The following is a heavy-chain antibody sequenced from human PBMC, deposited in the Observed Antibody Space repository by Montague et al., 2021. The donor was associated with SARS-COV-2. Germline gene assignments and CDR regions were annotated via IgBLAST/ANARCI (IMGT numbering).Heavy chain of an antibody. D-gene: IGHD3-10*01. CDR3: ARLRDGVVPSPILGVGPYYSYYYMDV. J-gene: IGHJ6*03. CDR1: GGSFSGYY. CDR2: INHGGST. Sequence: SETLSLTCAVYGGSFSGYYWNWIRQPPGKGLEWIGEINHGGSTKYSPSLKSRLTISADTSKNQFSLKLTSVAAADTAVYYCARLRDGVVPSPILGVGPYYSYYYMDVGGRGTTVTVSS. V-gene: IGHV4-34*01.